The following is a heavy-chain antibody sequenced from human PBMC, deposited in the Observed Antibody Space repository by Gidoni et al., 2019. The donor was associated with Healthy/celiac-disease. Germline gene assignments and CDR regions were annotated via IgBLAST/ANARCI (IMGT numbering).Heavy chain of an antibody. D-gene: IGHD3-9*01. Sequence: QVQLVESGGGVVQPGRSLRLSCAASGFTFSSYAMHWVRPAPGKGLEWVAVISYDGSNKYYADSVKGRFTISRDNSKNTLYLQMNSLRAEDTAVYYCARSLVEYYDILTGYYKANYYYYGMDVWGQGTTVTVSS. CDR3: ARSLVEYYDILTGYYKANYYYYGMDV. V-gene: IGHV3-30-3*01. CDR2: ISYDGSNK. CDR1: GFTFSSYA. J-gene: IGHJ6*02.